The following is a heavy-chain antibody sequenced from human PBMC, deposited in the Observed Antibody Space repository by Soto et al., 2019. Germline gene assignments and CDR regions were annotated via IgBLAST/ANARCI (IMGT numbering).Heavy chain of an antibody. CDR3: ANQWLVSYYFDY. CDR1: GFTFSSYA. Sequence: GGSLRLSCAASGFTFSSYAMSWVRQAPGRGLEWVSAISGSGGSTYYADPVKGRFTISRDNSKNTLYLQMNSLRAEDTAVYYCANQWLVSYYFDYWGQGTLVTVSS. CDR2: ISGSGGST. V-gene: IGHV3-23*01. J-gene: IGHJ4*02. D-gene: IGHD6-19*01.